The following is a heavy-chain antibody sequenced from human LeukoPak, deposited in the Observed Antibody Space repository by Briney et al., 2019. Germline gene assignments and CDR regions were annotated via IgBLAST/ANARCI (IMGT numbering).Heavy chain of an antibody. CDR1: GYTFTSYG. D-gene: IGHD3-22*01. Sequence: GASVKVSCKASGYTFTSYGISWVRQAPGQGLEWMGWINPNSGGTNYAQKFQGRVTMTRDTSISTAYMELSRLRSDDTAVYYCARDPATNYYDSSGYYSGHDYWGQGTLVTVSS. J-gene: IGHJ4*02. CDR3: ARDPATNYYDSSGYYSGHDY. V-gene: IGHV1-2*02. CDR2: INPNSGGT.